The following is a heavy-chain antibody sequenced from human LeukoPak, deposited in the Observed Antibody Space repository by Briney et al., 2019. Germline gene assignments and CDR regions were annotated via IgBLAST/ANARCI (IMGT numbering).Heavy chain of an antibody. CDR3: ARAYYYDSSGDDAFDI. Sequence: AGGSLRLSCAASGFTFSNSAMHWVRQAPGKGLEWVAVTSYDGSNKYHADSVKGRFTISRDNSKNTLYLQMNSLRAEDTAVYYCARAYYYDSSGDDAFDIWGQGTMVTVSS. CDR1: GFTFSNSA. D-gene: IGHD3-22*01. CDR2: TSYDGSNK. J-gene: IGHJ3*02. V-gene: IGHV3-30*04.